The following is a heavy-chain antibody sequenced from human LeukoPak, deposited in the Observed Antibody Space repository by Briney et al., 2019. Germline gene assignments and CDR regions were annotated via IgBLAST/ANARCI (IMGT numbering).Heavy chain of an antibody. J-gene: IGHJ6*03. Sequence: GGSLRLSCAASGFTFTNAGMSGVRQAPGKGLEWVGRIKSKIDGGTTDYTAHVKGIFNFSRDDSENTMYLQMNSLKTEDAAVYYCTTDYSKSAPLYYMDVWGKGTTVTVSS. CDR1: GFTFTNAG. CDR2: IKSKIDGGTT. CDR3: TTDYSKSAPLYYMDV. D-gene: IGHD4-11*01. V-gene: IGHV3-15*01.